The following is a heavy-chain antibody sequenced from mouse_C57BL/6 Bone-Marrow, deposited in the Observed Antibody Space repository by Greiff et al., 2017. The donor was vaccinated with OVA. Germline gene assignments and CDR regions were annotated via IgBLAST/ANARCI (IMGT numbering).Heavy chain of an antibody. J-gene: IGHJ4*01. CDR2: INPYNGGT. V-gene: IGHV1-19*01. CDR1: GYTFTDYY. CDR3: AKRSYYDYDGAMDY. D-gene: IGHD2-4*01. Sequence: DVQLQESGPVLVKPGASVKMSCKASGYTFTDYYMNWVKQSHGKSLEWIGVINPYNGGTSYNQKFKGKATLTVDKSSSTAYMELNSLTSEDSAVYYCAKRSYYDYDGAMDYWGQGTSVTVSS.